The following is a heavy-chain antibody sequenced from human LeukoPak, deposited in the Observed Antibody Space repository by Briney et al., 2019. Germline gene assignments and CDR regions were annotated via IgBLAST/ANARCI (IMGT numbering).Heavy chain of an antibody. CDR1: GGSISSGSYY. CDR2: IYTSGST. J-gene: IGHJ6*03. CDR3: AASYLYSYYYYMDV. V-gene: IGHV4-61*02. Sequence: SETLSLTCTVSGGSISSGSYYWSWIRQPAGKGLEWIGRIYTSGSTNYNPSLKSRVTISVDTSKNQFSLKLSSVTAADTAVYYCAASYLYSYYYYMDVWGKGTTVTVSS.